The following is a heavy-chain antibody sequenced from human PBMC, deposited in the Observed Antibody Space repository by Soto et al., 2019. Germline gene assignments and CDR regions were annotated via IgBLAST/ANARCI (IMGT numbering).Heavy chain of an antibody. CDR3: ARDRWFGAPQNYYGMDV. CDR1: GFTFSSYG. Sequence: PGGSLRLSCAASGFTFSSYGMHWVRQAPGKGLEWVAVIWCDGSNKYYADSVKGRFTISRDNSKNTLYLQMNSLRAEDTAVYYCARDRWFGAPQNYYGMDVWGQGTTVTVSS. V-gene: IGHV3-33*01. D-gene: IGHD3-10*01. J-gene: IGHJ6*02. CDR2: IWCDGSNK.